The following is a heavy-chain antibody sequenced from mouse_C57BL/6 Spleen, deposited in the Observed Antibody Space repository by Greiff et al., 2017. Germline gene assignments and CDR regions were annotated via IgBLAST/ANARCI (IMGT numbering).Heavy chain of an antibody. J-gene: IGHJ2*01. Sequence: DVKLVESGGGLVQPGGSMKLSCVASGFTFSNYWMNWVRQSPEKGLEWVAQIRLKSDNYATHYAESVKGRFTISRDDSKSSVYLQMNNLRAEDTGIYYCTTNWDMDYWGQGTTLTVSS. CDR2: IRLKSDNYAT. V-gene: IGHV6-3*01. D-gene: IGHD4-1*01. CDR1: GFTFSNYW. CDR3: TTNWDMDY.